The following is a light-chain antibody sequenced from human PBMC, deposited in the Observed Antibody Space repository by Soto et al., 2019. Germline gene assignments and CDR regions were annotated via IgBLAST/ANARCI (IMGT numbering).Light chain of an antibody. CDR1: SSDVGGHNY. V-gene: IGLV2-14*01. Sequence: QSALTQPASVSGSPGQSITISCTGTSSDVGGHNYVSWYQQHPGKAPKLMIYEVSYWPSGVSNRFSGSKSGNTASLTISGLQAEDEADYYCSSYTSSSTWVFGGGTKLTVL. CDR2: EVS. J-gene: IGLJ3*02. CDR3: SSYTSSSTWV.